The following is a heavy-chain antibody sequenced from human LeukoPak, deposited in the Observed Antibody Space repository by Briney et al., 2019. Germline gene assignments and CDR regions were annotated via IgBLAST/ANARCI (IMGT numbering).Heavy chain of an antibody. V-gene: IGHV4-39*07. J-gene: IGHJ4*02. Sequence: PSETLSLTCTVSGGSVSSGSYYWSWIRQPPGTGLEWIGEINHSGSTNYNPSLKSRVTISVDTSKNQFSLKLSSVTAADTAVYYCARRRPSHYYDSSGYFRAFDYWGQGTLVTVSS. CDR2: INHSGST. CDR1: GGSVSSGSYY. D-gene: IGHD3-22*01. CDR3: ARRRPSHYYDSSGYFRAFDY.